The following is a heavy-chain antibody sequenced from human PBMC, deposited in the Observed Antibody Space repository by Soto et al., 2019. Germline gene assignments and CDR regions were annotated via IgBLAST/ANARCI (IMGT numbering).Heavy chain of an antibody. J-gene: IGHJ4*02. D-gene: IGHD2-2*01. CDR1: GYNFATYW. CDR3: ARRLDTTLDF. Sequence: GESLKISCKGSGYNFATYWIGWVRQMPGKGLEWMGIIYPHDSDTRYSPSFQGQVTISADKSISTAYLQWSSLKASDTAIYYCARRLDTTLDFWGQGTLVTVS. V-gene: IGHV5-51*01. CDR2: IYPHDSDT.